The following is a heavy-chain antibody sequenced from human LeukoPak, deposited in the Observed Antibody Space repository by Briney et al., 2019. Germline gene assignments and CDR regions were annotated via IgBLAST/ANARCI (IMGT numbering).Heavy chain of an antibody. CDR1: GGSISGYF. CDR2: IYYSGST. J-gene: IGHJ4*02. Sequence: SETLSLTCTVSGGSISGYFWSWIRQPPGKGLEWIGYIYYSGSTNYNPSLKSRVTISVDTSKNQFSLKLSSVTAADTAVYYCARDLGFYGDYYFDYWGQGTLVTVSS. D-gene: IGHD4-17*01. CDR3: ARDLGFYGDYYFDY. V-gene: IGHV4-59*01.